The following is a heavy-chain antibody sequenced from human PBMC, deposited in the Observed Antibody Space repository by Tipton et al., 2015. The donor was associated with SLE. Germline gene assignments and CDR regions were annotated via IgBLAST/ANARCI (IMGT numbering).Heavy chain of an antibody. CDR3: AGGYCGGDCYSRHYYYYGMDV. Sequence: LRLSCTVSGGSISSYYWSWIRQPPGKGLEWIGYIYYSGSTNYNPSLKSRVTISVDTSKNQFSLKLSSVTAADTAVYYCAGGYCGGDCYSRHYYYYGMDVWGQGTTVTV. V-gene: IGHV4-59*01. J-gene: IGHJ6*02. CDR1: GGSISSYY. D-gene: IGHD2-21*01. CDR2: IYYSGST.